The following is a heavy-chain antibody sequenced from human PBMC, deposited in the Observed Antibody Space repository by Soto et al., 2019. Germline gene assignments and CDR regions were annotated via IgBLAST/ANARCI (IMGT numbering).Heavy chain of an antibody. V-gene: IGHV4-31*03. CDR1: GGSISSGGYY. D-gene: IGHD2-21*02. CDR3: ARAGYCGPGCYYYFDY. J-gene: IGHJ4*02. CDR2: IYYSGST. Sequence: QVQLQESGPGLVKPSQTLSLTCTVSGGSISSGGYYWSWIRQHPGKGLEWIGYIYYSGSTYYNPSLKSRVTISVDTSKNQFSLKLSSVTAADTSVYYCARAGYCGPGCYYYFDYWGQGTLVTVSS.